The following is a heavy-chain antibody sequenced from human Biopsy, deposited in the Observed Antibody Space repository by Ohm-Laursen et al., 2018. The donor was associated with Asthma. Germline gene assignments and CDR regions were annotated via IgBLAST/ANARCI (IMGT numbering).Heavy chain of an antibody. Sequence: SHTLSLTCRVSGGYTGSSDHHWAWIRQAPGKGLEWIGLVSWSGSTHYSRSLERRVSISIDTATNEFSMKLWSVTPADTAVYFCARVVSYGDIYFGIDVWGPGNTVVVS. J-gene: IGHJ6*02. CDR2: VSWSGST. V-gene: IGHV4-30-4*01. D-gene: IGHD4-17*01. CDR3: ARVVSYGDIYFGIDV. CDR1: GGYTGSSDHH.